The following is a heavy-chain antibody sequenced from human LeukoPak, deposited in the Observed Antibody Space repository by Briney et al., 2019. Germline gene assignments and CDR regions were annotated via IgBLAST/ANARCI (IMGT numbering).Heavy chain of an antibody. CDR3: ASGAYSYYYMDV. CDR2: IYYSGST. V-gene: IGHV4-59*01. D-gene: IGHD4-11*01. CDR1: GGSISSYY. J-gene: IGHJ6*03. Sequence: SETLSLTCTVSGGSISSYYWSWIRQPPGKGLEWIGYIYYSGSTNYNPSLKSRVTISVDTSKNQFSLKLSSVTAADTAVYYCASGAYSYYYMDVWGKGTTVTISS.